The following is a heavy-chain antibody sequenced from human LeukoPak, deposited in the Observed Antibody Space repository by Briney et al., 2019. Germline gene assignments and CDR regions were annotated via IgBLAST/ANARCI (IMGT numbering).Heavy chain of an antibody. D-gene: IGHD1-26*01. Sequence: SETLSLTRAVYGGSFSGYYWSWIRQPPGKGLEWIGSIYYSGSTYYNPSLKSRVTISVDTSKNQFSLKLSSVTAADTAVYYCARWSPIDYWGQGTLVTVSS. V-gene: IGHV4-34*01. CDR1: GGSFSGYY. CDR2: IYYSGST. J-gene: IGHJ4*02. CDR3: ARWSPIDY.